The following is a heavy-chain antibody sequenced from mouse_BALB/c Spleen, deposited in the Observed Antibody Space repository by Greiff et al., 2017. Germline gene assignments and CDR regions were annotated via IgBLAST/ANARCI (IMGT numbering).Heavy chain of an antibody. Sequence: VQLKESGPELVKPGASVKVSCKASGYSFTDYNMYWVKQSHGKSLEWIGYIDPYNGGTSYNQKFKGKATLTVDKSSSTAYMQLSSLTSEDTAVYFCADYGSSAWFAYWGQGTLVTVSA. J-gene: IGHJ3*01. D-gene: IGHD1-1*01. CDR3: ADYGSSAWFAY. CDR1: GYSFTDYN. V-gene: IGHV1S135*01. CDR2: IDPYNGGT.